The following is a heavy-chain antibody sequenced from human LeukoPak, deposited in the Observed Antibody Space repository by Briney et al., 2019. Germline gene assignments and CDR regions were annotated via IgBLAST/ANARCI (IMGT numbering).Heavy chain of an antibody. V-gene: IGHV3-66*02. Sequence: SGGSLRLSCAASGFTFSSYAMSWVRQAPGKGLEWVALMYSRGSSHYADSVRGRFTISRDSSKNTVYLQMNSLTAEDTAVYYCARGQIVGVQGDFWGQGTLVTVSS. CDR2: MYSRGSS. CDR1: GFTFSSYA. J-gene: IGHJ4*02. D-gene: IGHD1-26*01. CDR3: ARGQIVGVQGDF.